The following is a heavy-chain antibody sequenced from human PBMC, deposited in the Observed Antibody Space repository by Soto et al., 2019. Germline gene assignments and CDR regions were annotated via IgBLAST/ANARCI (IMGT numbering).Heavy chain of an antibody. D-gene: IGHD2-8*01. CDR1: GFTFSSYS. Sequence: GWSLRLSCAASGFTFSSYSMSLVRQAPGKGLEWVSSISTAGSYIHYADSVKGRFTISRDKAKNSLSPQMDSLRAEDAAVYYCASRSCTDGICFFEFWGEGTLVTV. V-gene: IGHV3-21*01. CDR2: ISTAGSYI. J-gene: IGHJ4*02. CDR3: ASRSCTDGICFFEF.